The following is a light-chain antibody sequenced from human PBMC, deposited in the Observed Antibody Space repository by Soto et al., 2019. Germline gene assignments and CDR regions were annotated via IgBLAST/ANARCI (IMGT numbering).Light chain of an antibody. J-gene: IGKJ1*01. Sequence: IGLTQCASTLSVSPGERATLACRASQGFXSNFDWYQQKPGQAPRVLXYAASTRARGSPARFSGSGSGTEFTLTISSLQSDDFASYYCQQYKSGTRTFGQGTKVDIK. V-gene: IGKV3-15*01. CDR3: QQYKSGTRT. CDR2: AAS. CDR1: QGFXSN.